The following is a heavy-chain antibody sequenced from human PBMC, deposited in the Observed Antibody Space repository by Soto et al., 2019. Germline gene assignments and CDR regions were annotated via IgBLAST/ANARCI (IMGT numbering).Heavy chain of an antibody. Sequence: PSETLSLTCTVSGGSISSYYWSWIRQPPGKGLEWIGYIYYSGSTYYNPSLKSRVTISVDTSKNQFSLKLSSVTAADTAVYYCARVLYSNYGYYYYMDVWGKGTTVTVSS. V-gene: IGHV4-59*12. CDR2: IYYSGST. J-gene: IGHJ6*03. CDR1: GGSISSYY. CDR3: ARVLYSNYGYYYYMDV. D-gene: IGHD4-4*01.